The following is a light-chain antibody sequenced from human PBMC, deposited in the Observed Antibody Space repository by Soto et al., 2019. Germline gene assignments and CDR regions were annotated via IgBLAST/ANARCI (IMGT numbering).Light chain of an antibody. J-gene: IGKJ3*01. V-gene: IGKV1-39*01. CDR1: QSISTY. Sequence: SQRTQSPSSLSASVGDRGTITWRASQSISTYLNWYQTQPGQAPKLLLYAASRLERGVPSRFSGSGSVTDFALTVSSLQPEDFATYYCQQSYSTPLTFGPGTKVDIK. CDR2: AAS. CDR3: QQSYSTPLT.